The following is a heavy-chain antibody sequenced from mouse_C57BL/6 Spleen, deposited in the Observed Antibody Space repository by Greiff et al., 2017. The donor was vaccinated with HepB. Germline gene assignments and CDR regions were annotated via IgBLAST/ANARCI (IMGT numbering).Heavy chain of an antibody. Sequence: QVQLKESGAELVRPGASVKLSCKASGYTFTDYYINWVKQRPGQGLEWIARIYPGSGNTYYNEKFKGKATLTAEKSSSTAYMQLSSLTSEDSAVYFCARWYEEGFAYWGQGTLVTVSA. V-gene: IGHV1-76*01. CDR3: ARWYEEGFAY. J-gene: IGHJ3*01. CDR2: IYPGSGNT. D-gene: IGHD1-1*02. CDR1: GYTFTDYY.